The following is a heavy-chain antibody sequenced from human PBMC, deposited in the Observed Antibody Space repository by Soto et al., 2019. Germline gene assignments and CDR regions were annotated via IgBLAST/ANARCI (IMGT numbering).Heavy chain of an antibody. V-gene: IGHV3-7*03. D-gene: IGHD6-6*01. Sequence: GGSLRLSCAASGFTFSNFWMSWARKAPGKGLEWVANIKGDGSVTQYVASVEGRFTISRDNAKYSLYLQMNSLRVEDTALYYCVIPTRSVRGMGVWGQGTTVTVSS. J-gene: IGHJ6*02. CDR3: VIPTRSVRGMGV. CDR1: GFTFSNFW. CDR2: IKGDGSVT.